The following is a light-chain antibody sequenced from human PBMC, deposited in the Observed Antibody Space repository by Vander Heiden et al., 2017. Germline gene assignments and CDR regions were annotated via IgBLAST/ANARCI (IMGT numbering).Light chain of an antibody. CDR3: AAWDDSLNAPYV. V-gene: IGLV1-44*01. CDR2: SNN. J-gene: IGLJ1*01. Sequence: QSVLTQPPSASGTPGQRVTISCSGSSSNIGSNTVNWYQQLPGTAPKLLIYSNNPRPSGVPDRFSGSESGTSASLAISGLQSEDEADYYCAAWDDSLNAPYVFGTGTKVTVL. CDR1: SSNIGSNT.